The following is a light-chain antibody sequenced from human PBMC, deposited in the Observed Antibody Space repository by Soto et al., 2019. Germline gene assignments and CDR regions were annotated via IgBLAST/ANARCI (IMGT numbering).Light chain of an antibody. Sequence: QSALTQPPSASGSLGQSVTISCTGTASGVGVYNYVSWYQQHPGKAPKLMIYEVTKRPSGVPDRFSGSKSGNTASLTVSGLQAEDEADYYCSSYAGSSTLYVFGTGTKVTVL. CDR1: ASGVGVYNY. CDR3: SSYAGSSTLYV. CDR2: EVT. J-gene: IGLJ1*01. V-gene: IGLV2-8*01.